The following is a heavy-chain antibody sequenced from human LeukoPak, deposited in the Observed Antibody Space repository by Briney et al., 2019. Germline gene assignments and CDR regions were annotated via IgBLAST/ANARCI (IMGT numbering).Heavy chain of an antibody. CDR2: IYSSGST. J-gene: IGHJ4*02. Sequence: SETLSLTCTVSGESINSFYWSWIRQPAGKGLEWIGRIYSSGSTNYSPSLKSRVTMSVDTSKNQFSLKLSSVTAADTAVYYCARDVVAAAGSFDYRGQGTQVTVSS. V-gene: IGHV4-4*07. D-gene: IGHD6-13*01. CDR1: GESINSFY. CDR3: ARDVVAAAGSFDY.